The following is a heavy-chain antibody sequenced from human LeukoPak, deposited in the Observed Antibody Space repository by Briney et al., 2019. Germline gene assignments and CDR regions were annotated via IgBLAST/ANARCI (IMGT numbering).Heavy chain of an antibody. CDR3: ARESTQNYYDSSGYCPY. D-gene: IGHD3-22*01. CDR1: GYTFTGYY. Sequence: ASVKVSCKASGYTFTGYYMHWVRQAPGQGLEWMGWINPNSGGTNYAQKFQGRVTMTRDTSISTAYMELSRLRSDDTAVYYCARESTQNYYDSSGYCPYWGQGTLVTVPS. V-gene: IGHV1-2*02. J-gene: IGHJ4*02. CDR2: INPNSGGT.